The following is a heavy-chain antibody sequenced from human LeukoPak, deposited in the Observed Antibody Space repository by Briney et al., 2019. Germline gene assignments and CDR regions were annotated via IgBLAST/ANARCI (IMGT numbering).Heavy chain of an antibody. CDR2: ISGSGGSI. CDR3: AKEAVAAAGPFDY. Sequence: PGGSLRLSCAASGFTFSSYAMSWVRQAPGKGLEWVSSISGSGGSIYYADSVKGRFTISRYNSKSTLYVQMNSLRAEDTAIYYCAKEAVAAAGPFDYWGQGTLVSVSS. D-gene: IGHD6-13*01. J-gene: IGHJ4*02. V-gene: IGHV3-23*01. CDR1: GFTFSSYA.